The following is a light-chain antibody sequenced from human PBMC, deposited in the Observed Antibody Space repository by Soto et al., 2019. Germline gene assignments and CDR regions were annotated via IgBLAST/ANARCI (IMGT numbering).Light chain of an antibody. J-gene: IGKJ5*01. CDR3: QQYDNSIT. CDR2: GAS. CDR1: QSVSSSY. Sequence: EIVLTQSPDTLSLSPGESATLSCRASQSVSSSYLAWYQQKPGQAPRLLIYGASSRATGIPDRFRGSGSGTDFTLTISRLEPEDFAVFYCQQYDNSITFGQGTRLEIE. V-gene: IGKV3-20*01.